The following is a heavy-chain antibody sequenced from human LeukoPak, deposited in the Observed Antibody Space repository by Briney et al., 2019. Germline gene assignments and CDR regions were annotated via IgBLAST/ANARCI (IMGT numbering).Heavy chain of an antibody. CDR1: GFTFSTYN. Sequence: GGSLRLSCAASGFTFSTYNMNWVRQAPGKGLEWLSYISTDSSSIYYADSVRGRFTISRDNSNNALYLQMDSLRAEDTAVYYCANWIGSSSRDYWGQGTLVTVSS. V-gene: IGHV3-48*01. D-gene: IGHD6-6*01. J-gene: IGHJ4*02. CDR2: ISTDSSSI. CDR3: ANWIGSSSRDY.